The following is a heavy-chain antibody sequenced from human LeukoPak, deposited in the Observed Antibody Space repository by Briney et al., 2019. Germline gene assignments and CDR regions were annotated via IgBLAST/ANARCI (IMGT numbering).Heavy chain of an antibody. CDR1: GGSFSGYY. Sequence: SEPLSLTCAVDGGSFSGYYWTWIRQPPGKGLEWIGEINHSGSTNYNPSLKSRVTMSVDTSKNQFSLKLNSVTAADTAVYYCASPPRYSTSGLDYWGQGTLVTVSS. CDR3: ASPPRYSTSGLDY. D-gene: IGHD6-13*01. V-gene: IGHV4-34*01. CDR2: INHSGST. J-gene: IGHJ4*02.